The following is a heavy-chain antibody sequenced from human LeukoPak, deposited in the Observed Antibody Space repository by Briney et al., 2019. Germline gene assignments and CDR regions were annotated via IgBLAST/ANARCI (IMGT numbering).Heavy chain of an antibody. CDR2: IYSSGST. D-gene: IGHD3-22*01. Sequence: SQTLSLTCTVPGGSIRGGGYYWSWIRQHPGMGPEWIGYIYSSGSTSYKPSLKSRVTISLDTSENQFSLKLTSVTAADTAVYYCARASHYDSSGLYFDYWGQGTLVTVSS. V-gene: IGHV4-31*03. J-gene: IGHJ4*02. CDR3: ARASHYDSSGLYFDY. CDR1: GGSIRGGGYY.